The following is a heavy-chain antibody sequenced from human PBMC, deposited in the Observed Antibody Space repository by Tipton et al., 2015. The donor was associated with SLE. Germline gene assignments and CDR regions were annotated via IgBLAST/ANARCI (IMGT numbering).Heavy chain of an antibody. V-gene: IGHV4-39*02. J-gene: IGHJ4*02. CDR3: ARAIGVNYSNV. CDR1: GDSISNNNYY. Sequence: TLSLTCTLSGDSISNNNYYWGWISHPPGKGLEWIGNINYSGTTYFNPSLKTRITISVDRSMVHFSLRLACVTAADTAVYYCARAIGVNYSNVWGQGILVNVSP. CDR2: INYSGTT. D-gene: IGHD4-11*01.